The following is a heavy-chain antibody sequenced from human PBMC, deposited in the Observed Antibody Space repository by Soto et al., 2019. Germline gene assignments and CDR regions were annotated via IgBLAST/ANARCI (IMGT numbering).Heavy chain of an antibody. D-gene: IGHD3-16*01. V-gene: IGHV4-31*03. CDR1: GGSISSGGYY. Sequence: QVQLQESGPGLVKPSQTLSLTCTVSGGSISSGGYYWSWIRQHPGKGLEWIGYIYYSGSTYYNPSLKSRVTLSVDTSKNQFSLKLSSVTAADTAVYYCQLSGEGYYYGMDVWGQGTTVTVSS. CDR3: QLSGEGYYYGMDV. CDR2: IYYSGST. J-gene: IGHJ6*02.